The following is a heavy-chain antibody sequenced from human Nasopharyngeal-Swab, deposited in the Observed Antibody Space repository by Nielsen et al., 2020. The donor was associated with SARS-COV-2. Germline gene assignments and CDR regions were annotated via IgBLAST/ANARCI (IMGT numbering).Heavy chain of an antibody. D-gene: IGHD5-18*01. V-gene: IGHV1-2*06. Sequence: ASVKVSCKASGYSFSDYFMEWIRQAPGQGLEWMGRINPNSGGTNYAQKFQGRVTMTRDTSLRTGTMELSGLRSDDTAVYFCSRVPRVGGYSYGYDYWGQGTLVTASS. J-gene: IGHJ4*02. CDR1: GYSFSDYF. CDR2: INPNSGGT. CDR3: SRVPRVGGYSYGYDY.